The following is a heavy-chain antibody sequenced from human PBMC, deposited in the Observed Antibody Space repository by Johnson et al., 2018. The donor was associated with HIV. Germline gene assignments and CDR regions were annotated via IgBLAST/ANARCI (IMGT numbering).Heavy chain of an antibody. CDR2: IKQDGSEK. CDR3: ALLRGAAGDDAFDI. Sequence: MHLVESGGGLVQPGGSLRLSCAASGFTFSSYWMSWVRQAPGKGLEWVANIKQDGSEKYYVDSVKGRFTISRDNAKNSLYLQMNGLRAEDTAVDYCALLRGAAGDDAFDIWGQGTMVTVSS. J-gene: IGHJ3*02. D-gene: IGHD6-13*01. V-gene: IGHV3-7*02. CDR1: GFTFSSYW.